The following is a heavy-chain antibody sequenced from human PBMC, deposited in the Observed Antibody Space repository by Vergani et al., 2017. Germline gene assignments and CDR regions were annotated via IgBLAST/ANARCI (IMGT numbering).Heavy chain of an antibody. CDR1: GYTFTAYY. Sequence: QVQLVQSGAEVGKPGASVKISCKASGYTFTAYYIHWVRQAPEQGLEWVGVISPDGFSTFYAQKFQGRVTITRDTSTSTVYMELISLRSEDTAVYYCAREGFYDYVWGSYRLRGGYYFDYWGQGTLVTVSS. CDR3: AREGFYDYVWGSYRLRGGYYFDY. CDR2: ISPDGFST. J-gene: IGHJ4*02. V-gene: IGHV1-46*01. D-gene: IGHD3-16*02.